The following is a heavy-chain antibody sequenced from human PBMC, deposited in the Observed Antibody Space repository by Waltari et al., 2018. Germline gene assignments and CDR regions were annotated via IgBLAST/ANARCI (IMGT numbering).Heavy chain of an antibody. V-gene: IGHV3-53*01. J-gene: IGHJ5*02. D-gene: IGHD5-12*01. Sequence: EVQLVESGAGLIQPGGSPRLSCVVSGCPGSLTYISWVRQAPGQGLEWISVLHAGGAAYYAESVKGRFTVSRDNSKNTLYLQMNSLRDEDTAIYFCARAGLGSPSQWLQLLDLWGQGTLVTVSS. CDR2: LHAGGAA. CDR3: ARAGLGSPSQWLQLLDL. CDR1: GCPGSLTY.